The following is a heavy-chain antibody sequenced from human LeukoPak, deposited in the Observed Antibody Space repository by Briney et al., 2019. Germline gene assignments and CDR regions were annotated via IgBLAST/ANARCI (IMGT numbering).Heavy chain of an antibody. J-gene: IGHJ6*02. CDR3: ARDRIVVVPAASNYYYGMDV. D-gene: IGHD2-2*01. CDR2: IYYSGST. Sequence: SETLSLACTVSGGSISSGDYYWSWIRQPPGKGLEWIGYIYYSGSTYYNPSLKSRVTISVDTSKNQFSLKLSSVTAADTAVYYCARDRIVVVPAASNYYYGMDVWGQGTTVTVSS. V-gene: IGHV4-30-4*01. CDR1: GGSISSGDYY.